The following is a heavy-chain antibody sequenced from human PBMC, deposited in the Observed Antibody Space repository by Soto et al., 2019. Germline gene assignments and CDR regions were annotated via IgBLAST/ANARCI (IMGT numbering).Heavy chain of an antibody. Sequence: QVQLVQSGAEVKKPGASVKVSCKASGYTFTSYGISWVRQAPGQGLEWMGWISAYNGNTNYAQKLQGRVTMTTDTATSKAYMELRSLRSDDTAVYYCARWDSSGPGGRWNWFDPWGQGTLVTVSS. CDR1: GYTFTSYG. D-gene: IGHD6-19*01. CDR2: ISAYNGNT. CDR3: ARWDSSGPGGRWNWFDP. J-gene: IGHJ5*02. V-gene: IGHV1-18*01.